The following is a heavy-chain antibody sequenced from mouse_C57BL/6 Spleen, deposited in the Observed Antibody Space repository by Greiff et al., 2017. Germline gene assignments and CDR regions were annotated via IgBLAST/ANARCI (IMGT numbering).Heavy chain of an antibody. V-gene: IGHV1-59*01. J-gene: IGHJ3*01. Sequence: QVHVKQPGAELVRPGTSVKLSCKASGYTFTSYWMHWVKQRPGQGLEWIGVIDPSDSYTNYNQKFKGKATLTVDTSSSTAYMQLSSLTSEDSAVYYCARTYYSNYAGFAYWGQGTLVTVSA. CDR3: ARTYYSNYAGFAY. CDR1: GYTFTSYW. D-gene: IGHD2-5*01. CDR2: IDPSDSYT.